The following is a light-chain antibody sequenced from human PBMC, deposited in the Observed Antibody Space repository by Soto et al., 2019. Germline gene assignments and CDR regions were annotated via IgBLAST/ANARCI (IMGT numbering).Light chain of an antibody. CDR1: QNINNY. CDR3: QQSYTTPVYS. J-gene: IGKJ2*01. CDR2: DAS. V-gene: IGKV1-33*01. Sequence: IHMTQSASSLSASVGHRVTITCQASQNINNYLNWYQQKPGRAPKLLIYDASNLEAGVPSRFRGSGSGTDFTFTISRLQPEDIATYFCQQSYTTPVYSFGQGTKVDIK.